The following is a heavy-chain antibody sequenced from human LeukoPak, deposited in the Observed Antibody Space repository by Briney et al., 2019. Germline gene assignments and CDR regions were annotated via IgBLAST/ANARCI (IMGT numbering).Heavy chain of an antibody. CDR2: IYPVDSET. CDR1: GYSFTSYW. CDR3: ARRDYFDSSGYYYVGE. V-gene: IGHV5-51*01. J-gene: IGHJ4*02. D-gene: IGHD3-22*01. Sequence: PGESLKSSCKGSGYSFTSYWIGWGRQMPGKSLGRMGIIYPVDSETIYSPSVQGQVTISADKSISPAHLQWSSLKASDTAMHYCARRDYFDSSGYYYVGEWGEGTLVTVSS.